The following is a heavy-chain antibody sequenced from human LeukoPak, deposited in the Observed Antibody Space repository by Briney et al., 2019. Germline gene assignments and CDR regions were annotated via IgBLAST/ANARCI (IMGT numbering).Heavy chain of an antibody. CDR3: ARGGIVVVPAAQYYFDY. J-gene: IGHJ4*02. Sequence: SETLSLTCAVHGGSFSGYYWSWSRQPPGKGLEWIGETNHSGSTNYNPSLKSRVTISVDTSKNQFSLKLSSVTAADTAVYYCARGGIVVVPAAQYYFDYWGQGTLVTVSS. D-gene: IGHD2-2*01. V-gene: IGHV4-34*01. CDR2: TNHSGST. CDR1: GGSFSGYY.